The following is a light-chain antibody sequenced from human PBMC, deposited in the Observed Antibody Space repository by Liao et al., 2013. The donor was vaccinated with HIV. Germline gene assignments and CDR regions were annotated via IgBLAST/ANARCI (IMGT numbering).Light chain of an antibody. CDR1: NIGNKL. Sequence: SYVLTQPPSVSVAPGKTARMTCGGNNIGNKLVHWYQQKPGQAPVLVIYADSDRPSGIPERFSGSQSGNTATLTISRVEAGDEADYYCQVWDSSSDHYVFGSGTKVTV. CDR3: QVWDSSSDHYV. V-gene: IGLV3-21*03. J-gene: IGLJ1*01. CDR2: ADS.